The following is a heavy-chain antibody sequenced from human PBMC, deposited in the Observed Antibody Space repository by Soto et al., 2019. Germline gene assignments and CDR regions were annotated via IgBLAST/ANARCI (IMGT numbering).Heavy chain of an antibody. CDR1: GYTFSSYG. V-gene: IGHV1-18*01. CDR2: ISDYNGNT. CDR3: AREGYYSGSGTYSPPRYYGMDV. J-gene: IGHJ6*02. Sequence: QVQLVQSGAEVKGAGASVKVSCKASGYTFSSYGLSWVRQAPGQGLEWMGWISDYNGNTHYAQKFQGRVIMTTNTSTRTAYMELRSLRSDDTAVYFCAREGYYSGSGTYSPPRYYGMDVWGQGTTVTVSS. D-gene: IGHD3-10*01.